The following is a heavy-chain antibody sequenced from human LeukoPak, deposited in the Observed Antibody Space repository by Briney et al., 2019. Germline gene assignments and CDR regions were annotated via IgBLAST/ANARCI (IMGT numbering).Heavy chain of an antibody. D-gene: IGHD5-18*01. V-gene: IGHV4-39*07. J-gene: IGHJ6*03. CDR2: IYYSGST. CDR3: ARALRGYSYGYGYYYYMDV. Sequence: SETLSLTCTVSGGSISSSSYYWGWIRQPPGKGLEWIGSIYYSGSTYYNPSLKSRVTISVDTSKNQFSLKLSSVTAADTAVYYCARALRGYSYGYGYYYYMDVWGKGTTVTVSS. CDR1: GGSISSSSYY.